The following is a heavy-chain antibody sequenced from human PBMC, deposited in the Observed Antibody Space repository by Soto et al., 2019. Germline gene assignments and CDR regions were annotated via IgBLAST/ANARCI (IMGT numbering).Heavy chain of an antibody. J-gene: IGHJ5*02. CDR1: GDYVSSSSYY. CDR2: IHHSGTT. V-gene: IGHV4-31*03. Sequence: QVQLQESGPGLVKPSQTLSLTCTVSGDYVSSSSYYWSWIRQHPGKGLEWIGYIHHSGTTYYNPSLKRRITLSVDTSKNQFSLRLSSVTAADTAVYYCASGLGYKAWGQGTLVTVSS. D-gene: IGHD5-12*01. CDR3: ASGLGYKA.